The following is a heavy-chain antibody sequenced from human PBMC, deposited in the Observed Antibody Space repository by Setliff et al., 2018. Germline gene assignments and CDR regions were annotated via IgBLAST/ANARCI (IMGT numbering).Heavy chain of an antibody. CDR1: GDSFSSSSSYY. D-gene: IGHD3-16*01. Sequence: PSETLSLTCTAPGDSFSSSSSYYWGWIRQPPGKGLEWIGNIYDRGSTHYNPSLKSRVTISGDTSKSQSSLKLSSVTAADTAVYYCARGSTAQPAMLRGNWFDPWGRGTLVTVSS. CDR2: IYDRGST. CDR3: ARGSTAQPAMLRGNWFDP. J-gene: IGHJ5*02. V-gene: IGHV4-39*07.